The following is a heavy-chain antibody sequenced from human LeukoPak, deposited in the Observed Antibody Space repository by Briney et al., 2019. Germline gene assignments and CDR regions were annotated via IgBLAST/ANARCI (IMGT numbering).Heavy chain of an antibody. V-gene: IGHV3-7*01. CDR2: INQGGSDK. Sequence: GGSLRLSCAGSGFPFGTYAMSWVRQAPGKGLEWVANINQGGSDKYYVDSVKGRFTISRDNANNLLYLQMNSLRGEDTAVYYCTRDRSRAEDDWGQGTLVTVSS. J-gene: IGHJ4*02. CDR3: TRDRSRAEDD. D-gene: IGHD1-14*01. CDR1: GFPFGTYA.